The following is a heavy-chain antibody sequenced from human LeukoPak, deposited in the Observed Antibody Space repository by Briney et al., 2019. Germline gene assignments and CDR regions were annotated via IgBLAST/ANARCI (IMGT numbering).Heavy chain of an antibody. Sequence: SETLSLTCTVSGGSISSYYWSWIRQPAGKGLEWIGRIYTSGSTNYNPSLKSRLTMSVDTSKNQFSLKLSSVTAADTAVYYCARLGYCSGGSCYVDYWGQGTLVTVSS. V-gene: IGHV4-4*07. J-gene: IGHJ4*02. CDR2: IYTSGST. CDR1: GGSISSYY. CDR3: ARLGYCSGGSCYVDY. D-gene: IGHD2-15*01.